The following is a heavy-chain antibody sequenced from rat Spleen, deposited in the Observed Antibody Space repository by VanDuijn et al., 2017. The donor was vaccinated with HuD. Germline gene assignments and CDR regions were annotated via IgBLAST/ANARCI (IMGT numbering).Heavy chain of an antibody. CDR1: GFTFNNYW. D-gene: IGHD1-11*01. Sequence: EVQLVESGGGLVQPGRSLKLSCVASGFTFNNYWMTWIRQAPGKGLEWVASITNTGGSTYYPDSVKGRFTISRDNAKSTLYLQMNSLRSEDTATYYCTRDCLRYGGYSASDYWGQGVMVTVAS. CDR2: ITNTGGST. J-gene: IGHJ2*01. CDR3: TRDCLRYGGYSASDY. V-gene: IGHV5-31*01.